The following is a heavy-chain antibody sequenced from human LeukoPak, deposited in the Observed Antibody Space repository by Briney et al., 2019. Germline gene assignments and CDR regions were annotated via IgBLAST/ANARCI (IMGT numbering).Heavy chain of an antibody. J-gene: IGHJ6*03. CDR2: IKQDGSEK. CDR1: GFMFNSYW. CDR3: AKDFKRLYYGSGRDYYMDV. V-gene: IGHV3-7*01. Sequence: PGGSLRLSCAASGFMFNSYWMTWVRQAPGKGLEWVANIKQDGSEKYYVDSVKGRFTISRDNAKNSLYLQMNSLRDEDTAVYYCAKDFKRLYYGSGRDYYMDVWGKGTTVTVPS. D-gene: IGHD3-10*01.